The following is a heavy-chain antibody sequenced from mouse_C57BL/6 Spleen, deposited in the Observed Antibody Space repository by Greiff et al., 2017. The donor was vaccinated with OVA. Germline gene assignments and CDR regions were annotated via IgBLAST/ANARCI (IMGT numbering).Heavy chain of an antibody. V-gene: IGHV1-61*01. CDR2: IYPSDSET. CDR1: GYTFTSYW. Sequence: QVHVKQPGAELVRPGSSVKLSCKDSGYTFTSYWMDWVKQRPGQGLEWIGNIYPSDSETHYNQKFKDKATLTVDKSSSTAYMQLSSLTSEDSAVYYGAFYYDYDGAPYWYFDVWGTGTTVTVSS. J-gene: IGHJ1*03. CDR3: AFYYDYDGAPYWYFDV. D-gene: IGHD2-4*01.